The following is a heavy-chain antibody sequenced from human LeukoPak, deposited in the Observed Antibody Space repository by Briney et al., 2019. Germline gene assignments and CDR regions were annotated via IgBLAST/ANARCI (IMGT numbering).Heavy chain of an antibody. CDR3: ARDGYGYGQRNWVDV. D-gene: IGHD5-18*01. CDR1: GGSFSGYY. CDR2: INHSGST. V-gene: IGHV4-34*01. J-gene: IGHJ6*04. Sequence: PSETLSLTCAVYGGSFSGYYWSWIRQPPGKGLEWIGEINHSGSTNYNPSLKSRVTISVDTSKNQFSLKLSSVTAADTAVYYCARDGYGYGQRNWVDVWGKGTTVTVSS.